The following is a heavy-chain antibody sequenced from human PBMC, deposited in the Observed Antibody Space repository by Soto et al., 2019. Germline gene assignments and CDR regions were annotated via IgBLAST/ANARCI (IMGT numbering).Heavy chain of an antibody. CDR3: ARGSYEVFGVVIYYYYYGMDV. CDR1: GFTFSSYA. V-gene: IGHV3-30-3*01. D-gene: IGHD3-3*01. Sequence: GGSLRLSCAASGFTFSSYAMHWVRQAPGKGLEWVAVISYDGSNKYYADSVKGRFTISRDNSKNTLYLQMNSLRAEDTAVYYCARGSYEVFGVVIYYYYYGMDVWGQGTTVTVSS. J-gene: IGHJ6*02. CDR2: ISYDGSNK.